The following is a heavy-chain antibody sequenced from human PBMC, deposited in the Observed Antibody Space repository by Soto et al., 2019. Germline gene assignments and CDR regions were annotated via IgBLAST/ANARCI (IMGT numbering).Heavy chain of an antibody. CDR2: ISSDGSDK. V-gene: IGHV3-30*18. J-gene: IGHJ4*02. Sequence: QVQLVESGGGVVQPGRSLRLSCAASGFTFSNFGMHWVRQAPGKGLEWVAVISSDGSDKYYSDSVKSRFTISRDNSKNTLFLQTNSLRVEDTAVYYCAKGSEVARQELDYWGQGTLVTVSS. D-gene: IGHD2-15*01. CDR3: AKGSEVARQELDY. CDR1: GFTFSNFG.